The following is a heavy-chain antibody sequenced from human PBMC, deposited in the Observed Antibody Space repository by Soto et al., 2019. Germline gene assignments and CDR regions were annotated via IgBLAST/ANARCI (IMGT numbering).Heavy chain of an antibody. V-gene: IGHV1-46*01. J-gene: IGHJ4*02. CDR3: ARVMEQPGFDY. D-gene: IGHD6-13*01. CDR2: INPSGGST. CDR1: GYTFTSYY. Sequence: GASVKVSCKASGYTFTSYYMHWVRQAPGQGLEWMGIINPSGGSTSYAQKFQGRVTMTRDTSTSTVYTELSSLRSEDTAVYYCARVMEQPGFDYWGQGTLVTVSS.